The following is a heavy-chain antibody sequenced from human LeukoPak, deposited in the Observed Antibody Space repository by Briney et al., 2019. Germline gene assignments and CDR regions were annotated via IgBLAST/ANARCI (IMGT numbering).Heavy chain of an antibody. Sequence: SETLSLTCTVSGGSISSGGYYWSWLRQHPGKGLEWIGYIYYSGSTYYNPSLKSRVTISVDTSKNQFSLKLSSLTAADTAVYYCARDKLRGYYFDYWGQGTLVTVSS. J-gene: IGHJ4*02. CDR1: GGSISSGGYY. V-gene: IGHV4-31*03. CDR2: IYYSGST. CDR3: ARDKLRGYYFDY. D-gene: IGHD4-23*01.